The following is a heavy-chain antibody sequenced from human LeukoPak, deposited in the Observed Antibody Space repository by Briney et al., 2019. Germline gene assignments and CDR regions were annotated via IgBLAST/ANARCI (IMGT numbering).Heavy chain of an antibody. V-gene: IGHV3-7*03. D-gene: IGHD1-1*01. J-gene: IGHJ4*02. CDR1: GFSFSNYW. CDR3: VRVGEDGWNDWEY. Sequence: PGGSLRLSCAASGFSFSNYWMSWARQAPGKGLGWVANINKDGTEKHYVDSVKGRFTISRDNAKNSLYLQMNSLRAEDTAIYYCVRVGEDGWNDWEYWGQGALVTVSS. CDR2: INKDGTEK.